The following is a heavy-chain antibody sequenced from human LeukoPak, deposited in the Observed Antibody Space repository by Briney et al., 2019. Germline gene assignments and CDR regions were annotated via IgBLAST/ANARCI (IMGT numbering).Heavy chain of an antibody. D-gene: IGHD3-3*01. J-gene: IGHJ5*02. CDR3: ARLQRLHTFGVVTNWFDP. CDR1: GGSISSGDYY. Sequence: PAQTLSLTCTVSGGSISSGDYYWSWIRQPPGKGLEWIGYIYYSGSTYYNPSLKSRVTISVDTSKNQFSLMLSSVTAADTALYYCARLQRLHTFGVVTNWFDPWGQGTLVTVSS. V-gene: IGHV4-30-4*08. CDR2: IYYSGST.